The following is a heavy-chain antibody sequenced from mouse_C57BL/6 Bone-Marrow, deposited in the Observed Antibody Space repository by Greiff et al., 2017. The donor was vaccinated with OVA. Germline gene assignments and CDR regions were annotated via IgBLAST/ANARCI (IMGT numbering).Heavy chain of an antibody. V-gene: IGHV2-9-1*01. CDR3: ARNLITTVVARYAMDY. CDR1: GFSLTSYA. D-gene: IGHD1-1*01. Sequence: VKLVESGPGLVAPSQSLSITCTVSGFSLTSYAISWVRQPPGKGLEWLGVIWTGGGTNYNSALKSRLSISKDNSKSQGFLKMNSLQTDDTARYYCARNLITTVVARYAMDYWGQGTSVTVSS. J-gene: IGHJ4*01. CDR2: IWTGGGT.